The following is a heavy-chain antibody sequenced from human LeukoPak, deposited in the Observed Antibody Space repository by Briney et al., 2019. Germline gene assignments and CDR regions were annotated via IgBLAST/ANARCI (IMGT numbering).Heavy chain of an antibody. D-gene: IGHD5-12*01. J-gene: IGHJ4*02. CDR1: GFTFSSYG. CDR2: ISYDGSNK. CDR3: AKEPTMSGYYYFHY. Sequence: GGSLRLSCAASGFTFSSYGMHWVRQAPDKGLEWMAVISYDGSNKYYADSLKGRFTISRDNSKNTLYLQMDSLRAEDTAVYYCAKEPTMSGYYYFHYWGQGTLVTVSS. V-gene: IGHV3-30*18.